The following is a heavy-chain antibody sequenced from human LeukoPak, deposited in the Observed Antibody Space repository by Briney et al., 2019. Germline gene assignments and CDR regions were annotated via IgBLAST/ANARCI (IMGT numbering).Heavy chain of an antibody. J-gene: IGHJ4*02. CDR3: ARRGDYGDYYFDY. V-gene: IGHV4-59*08. CDR2: IYYSGST. Sequence: SETLSLTCTVSGGSISSYYWSWIRQPPGKGLEWIGYIYYSGSTNYNPYLKSRVTISVDTSKNQFSLKLSSVTAADTAVYYCARRGDYGDYYFDYWGQGTLVTVSS. CDR1: GGSISSYY. D-gene: IGHD4-17*01.